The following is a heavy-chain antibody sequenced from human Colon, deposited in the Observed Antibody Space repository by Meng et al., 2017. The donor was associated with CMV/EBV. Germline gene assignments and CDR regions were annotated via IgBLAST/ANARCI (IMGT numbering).Heavy chain of an antibody. V-gene: IGHV2-5*02. CDR2: IYWDDDK. CDR3: AHRPYGSGSYFFDY. CDR1: GFSLSTIGMG. Sequence: IPIQMSVPPQLKPTPPLTLTCTFSGFSLSTIGMGVGWIRQPPGKALEWLGVIYWDDDKRYSPSLKSRLTITKDTSKNQVVLTMTNLDPLDTATYYCAHRPYGSGSYFFDYWGQGTLVTVSS. D-gene: IGHD3-10*01. J-gene: IGHJ4*02.